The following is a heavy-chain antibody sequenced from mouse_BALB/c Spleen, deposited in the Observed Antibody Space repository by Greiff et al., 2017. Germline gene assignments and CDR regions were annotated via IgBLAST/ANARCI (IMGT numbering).Heavy chain of an antibody. CDR3: TTIYYYGSSLY. Sequence: EVKVEESGGGLVQPGGSMKLSCVASGFTFSSYWMSWVRQSPEKGLEWVAEIRLKSDNYATHYAESVKGKFTISRDDSKSRLYLQMNSLRAEDTGIYYCTTIYYYGSSLYWGQGTLVTVSA. CDR1: GFTFSSYW. J-gene: IGHJ3*01. D-gene: IGHD1-1*01. CDR2: IRLKSDNYAT. V-gene: IGHV6-6*02.